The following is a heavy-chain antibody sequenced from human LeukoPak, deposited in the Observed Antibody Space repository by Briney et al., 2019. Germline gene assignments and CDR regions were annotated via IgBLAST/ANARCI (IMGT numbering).Heavy chain of an antibody. CDR1: GGSISTSNYY. CDR3: ARAHCGGDCYYYYYMDV. Sequence: SETLSLTCTVSGGSISTSNYYWGWIRQPPGKGLEWIGNIFYSGSTYYNPSLKSRVTISVDTSKNQFSLKLSSVTAADTAMYYCARAHCGGDCYYYYYMDVWGKGTTVTVSS. J-gene: IGHJ6*03. CDR2: IFYSGST. D-gene: IGHD2-21*02. V-gene: IGHV4-39*07.